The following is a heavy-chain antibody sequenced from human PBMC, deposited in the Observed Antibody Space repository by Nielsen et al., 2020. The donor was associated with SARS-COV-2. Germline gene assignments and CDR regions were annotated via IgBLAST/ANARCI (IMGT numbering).Heavy chain of an antibody. CDR1: GFTFSSYW. D-gene: IGHD5-12*01. CDR3: AKDGPGDYDLTYVDY. CDR2: IKQDGSEK. Sequence: GESLKISCAASGFTFSSYWMSWVRQAPGKGLEWVANIKQDGSEKYYVDSVKGRFTISRDNSKNTLYLQMNSLRAEDTAVYYCAKDGPGDYDLTYVDYWGQGTLVTVSS. V-gene: IGHV3-7*01. J-gene: IGHJ4*02.